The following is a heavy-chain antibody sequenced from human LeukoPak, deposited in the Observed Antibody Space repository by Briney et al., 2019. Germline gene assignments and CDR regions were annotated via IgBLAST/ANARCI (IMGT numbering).Heavy chain of an antibody. J-gene: IGHJ4*02. D-gene: IGHD2-8*02. CDR3: ARDVGYCTGGICYLFDY. V-gene: IGHV3-33*01. CDR2: IWYDGSNK. CDR1: GFTFSSYG. Sequence: GKSLRLSCAASGFTFSSYGMHWVRQAPGKGLEWVAVIWYDGSNKYYADSVKGRFTISRDNSKDTLYVQMNSLRAEDTAVYYCARDVGYCTGGICYLFDYWGQGTLVTVSS.